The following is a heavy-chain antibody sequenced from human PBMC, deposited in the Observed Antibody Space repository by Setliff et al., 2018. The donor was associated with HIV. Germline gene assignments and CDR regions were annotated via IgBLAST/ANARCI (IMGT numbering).Heavy chain of an antibody. D-gene: IGHD6-13*01. J-gene: IGHJ1*01. CDR2: IYTTGST. CDR3: ARVPTSSWYVTTQRTKEYFHQ. Sequence: SETLSLTCTVSGSSISGHFWTWIRQPPGKGLEWIGYIYTTGSTNYNPSLTSRVTISVDTSKNKFSLKMRSVTAADTAVYYCARVPTSSWYVTTQRTKEYFHQWGQGTLVTVSS. V-gene: IGHV4-59*11. CDR1: GSSISGHF.